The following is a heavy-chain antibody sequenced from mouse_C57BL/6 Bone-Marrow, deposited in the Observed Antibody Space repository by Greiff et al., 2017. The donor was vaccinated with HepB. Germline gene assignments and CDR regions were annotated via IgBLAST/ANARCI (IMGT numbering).Heavy chain of an antibody. D-gene: IGHD3-2*02. J-gene: IGHJ4*01. V-gene: IGHV1-55*01. Sequence: QVQLQQPGAELVQPRASVKMSCKASVYTFTSYWITWVKQRPGQGLEWIGDIYPGSGSTNYNEKFKSKATLTVDTSSSTAYMQLSSLTSEDSAVYYCDREGQLNAIDHWGQGTPVTVSS. CDR1: VYTFTSYW. CDR3: DREGQLNAIDH. CDR2: IYPGSGST.